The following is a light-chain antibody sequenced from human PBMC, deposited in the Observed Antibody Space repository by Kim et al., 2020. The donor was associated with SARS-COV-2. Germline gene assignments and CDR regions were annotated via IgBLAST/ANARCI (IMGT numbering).Light chain of an antibody. J-gene: IGKJ1*01. CDR2: DAS. CDR1: QSVSSY. CDR3: QQRGDWPT. V-gene: IGKV3-11*01. Sequence: LSPGERATLSCRASQSVSSYLAWYQQKPGQAPRLLIFDASNRATGIPARFSGSGSGTDFTLTISSLEPEDFAVYYCQQRGDWPTFGQGTKVDIK.